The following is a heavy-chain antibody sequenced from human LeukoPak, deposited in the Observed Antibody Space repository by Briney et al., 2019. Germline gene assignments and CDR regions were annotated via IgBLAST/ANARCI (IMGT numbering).Heavy chain of an antibody. CDR1: GGSISSYY. Sequence: SETLSLTCTVSGGSISSYYWSWIRQPPGKGLEWIGYIYYSGSTNYNPSLKSRVTISVDTSKNQFSLKLSSVTAADTAVYYCARGGGGYGDYVGYYYYYMDVWGKGTTVTISS. CDR3: ARGGGGYGDYVGYYYYYMDV. V-gene: IGHV4-59*01. CDR2: IYYSGST. D-gene: IGHD4-17*01. J-gene: IGHJ6*03.